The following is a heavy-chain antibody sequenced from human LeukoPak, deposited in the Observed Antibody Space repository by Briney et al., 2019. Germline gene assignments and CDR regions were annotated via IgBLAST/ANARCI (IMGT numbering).Heavy chain of an antibody. CDR1: GFTVSSNY. CDR2: IYSDDSS. CDR3: ARDHAAPYS. V-gene: IGHV3-53*01. J-gene: IGHJ4*02. D-gene: IGHD6-25*01. Sequence: PGGSLRLSCAASGFTVSSNYMSWVRQAPGKGLECVSVIYSDDSSYYADSVKGRFTISRDNSKNTLYLQMNSLRAEDTAVYYCARDHAAPYSWGQGTLVTVSS.